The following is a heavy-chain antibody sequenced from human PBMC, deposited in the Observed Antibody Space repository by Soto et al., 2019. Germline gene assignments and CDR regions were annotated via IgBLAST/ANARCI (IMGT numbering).Heavy chain of an antibody. D-gene: IGHD6-19*01. CDR1: GGTFSSYT. CDR2: IIRILGIA. CDR3: ASLPAVAGLWGSY. V-gene: IGHV1-69*02. J-gene: IGHJ4*02. Sequence: KVSCKTSGGTFSSYTISCVRRSPGQGLEWMGRIIRILGIANYAQKFQGRVTITRDTSASTAYMELSSLRSEDTAVYYCASLPAVAGLWGSYWGQGTLVTVSS.